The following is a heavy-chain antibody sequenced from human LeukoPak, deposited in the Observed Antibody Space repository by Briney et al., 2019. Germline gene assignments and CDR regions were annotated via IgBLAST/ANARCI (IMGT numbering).Heavy chain of an antibody. CDR3: ASSSFDSSGSYYFDY. J-gene: IGHJ4*02. CDR2: ISSSSSYT. Sequence: PGGSLRLSCAASGFTFSDYHMSWIRQAPGKGLEWVSYISSSSSYTNYADSVKGRFTISRDNAKNSLYLQMNSLRAEDTAVYYCASSSFDSSGSYYFDYWGQGTLVTVSS. V-gene: IGHV3-11*06. D-gene: IGHD3-22*01. CDR1: GFTFSDYH.